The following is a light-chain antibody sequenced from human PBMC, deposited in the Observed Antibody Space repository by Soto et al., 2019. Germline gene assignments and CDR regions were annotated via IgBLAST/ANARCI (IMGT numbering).Light chain of an antibody. CDR2: AAS. CDR3: QQRSNWPPIT. J-gene: IGKJ5*01. CDR1: QSVSSY. Sequence: EIVMTQSPATLSVSPGERATLSCRASQSVSSYLAWYQQTPGQAPRLLIYAASSRATGIPDRFSGSGSGTDFTLTISSLEPEDFAVYYCQQRSNWPPITFGQGTRLEIK. V-gene: IGKV3-11*01.